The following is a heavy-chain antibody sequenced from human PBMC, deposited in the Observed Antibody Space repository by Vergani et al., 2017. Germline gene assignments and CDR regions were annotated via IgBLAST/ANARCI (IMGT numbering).Heavy chain of an antibody. CDR3: ARREGYSGYDFYYYYYMDV. CDR2: IYWNDDK. D-gene: IGHD5-12*01. J-gene: IGHJ6*03. CDR1: GFSLSTSGMG. V-gene: IGHV2-5*01. Sequence: QITLKESGPTLVKPTQTLTLTCTFSGFSLSTSGMGVGWIRQPPGKVLEWLALIYWNDDKRYSPSLKSRLTITKDTSKNQVVLTMTNMDPVDTATYYCARREGYSGYDFYYYYYMDVWGKGTTVTVSS.